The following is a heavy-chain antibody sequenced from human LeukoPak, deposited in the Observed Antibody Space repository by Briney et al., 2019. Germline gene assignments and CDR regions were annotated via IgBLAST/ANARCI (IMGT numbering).Heavy chain of an antibody. CDR3: ARGPGNTEYYYGSGSGMDV. V-gene: IGHV1-8*01. J-gene: IGHJ6*02. CDR2: MNPNSGNT. D-gene: IGHD3-10*01. Sequence: ASVKVSCKASGYTFTSYEINWVRQATGQGLEWMGWMNPNSGNTGYAQKFQGRVTMIRNTSISTAYMELSSLRSEDTAVYYCARGPGNTEYYYGSGSGMDVWGQGTTVTVSS. CDR1: GYTFTSYE.